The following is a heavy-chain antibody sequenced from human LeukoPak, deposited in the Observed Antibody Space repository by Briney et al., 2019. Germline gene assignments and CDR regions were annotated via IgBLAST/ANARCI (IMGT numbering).Heavy chain of an antibody. Sequence: GASVKVSCKASGYTFTSYDINWVRQATGQGLEWMGGIIPIFGTANYAQKFQGRVTITTDESTSTAYMELSSLRSEDTAVYYCARGGGSSSDLFGYGYVYYFDYWGQGTLVTVSS. D-gene: IGHD2-15*01. CDR3: ARGGGSSSDLFGYGYVYYFDY. CDR2: IIPIFGTA. CDR1: GYTFTSYD. J-gene: IGHJ4*02. V-gene: IGHV1-69*05.